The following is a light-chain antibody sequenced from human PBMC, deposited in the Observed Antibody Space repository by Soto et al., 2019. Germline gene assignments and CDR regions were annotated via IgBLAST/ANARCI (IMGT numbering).Light chain of an antibody. Sequence: EIVLTQSPGTLSLSPGEGATLSCGASESVSRNFLAWYQHKSGQAPRLLMYGTSSRATGIPDRFSGSGSGTDFTLTISRLEHEDFAMYYCQQYGSSPQTFGQGTKVDIK. CDR3: QQYGSSPQT. J-gene: IGKJ1*01. CDR2: GTS. V-gene: IGKV3-20*01. CDR1: ESVSRNF.